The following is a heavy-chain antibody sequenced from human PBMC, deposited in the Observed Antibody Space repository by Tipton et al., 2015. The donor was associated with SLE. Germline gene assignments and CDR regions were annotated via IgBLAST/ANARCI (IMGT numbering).Heavy chain of an antibody. CDR1: GYTFTSYY. V-gene: IGHV1-46*04. D-gene: IGHD5-18*01. CDR2: INPSGGST. Sequence: QVQLVQSGAEVKKPGASVKVSCKASGYTFTSYYMHWVRQAPGQGLEWMGIINPSGGSTSYAQKLQGRVTMTRDTSTSTVYMELSSLRSDDTAVYYCARIQRAMSFDPWGQGTLVTVSS. CDR3: ARIQRAMSFDP. J-gene: IGHJ5*02.